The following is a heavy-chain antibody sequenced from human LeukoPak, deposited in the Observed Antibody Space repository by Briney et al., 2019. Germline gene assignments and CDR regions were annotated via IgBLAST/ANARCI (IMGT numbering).Heavy chain of an antibody. D-gene: IGHD2-2*01. CDR1: GYTFTSFG. J-gene: IGHJ4*02. V-gene: IGHV1-18*01. CDR3: ARDYCSSTSCLFDY. CDR2: ISAFNGKT. Sequence: ASVKVSCKSSGYTFTSFGVSWVRQAPGQGLEWMGWISAFNGKTNYAQKFQGRVTMTTDTSTGTAYMDLRSLRSDDTAVYYCARDYCSSTSCLFDYWGQGTLVTVSS.